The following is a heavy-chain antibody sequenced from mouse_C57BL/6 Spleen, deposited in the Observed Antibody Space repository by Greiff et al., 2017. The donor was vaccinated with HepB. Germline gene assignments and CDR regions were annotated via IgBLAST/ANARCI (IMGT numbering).Heavy chain of an antibody. V-gene: IGHV1-18*01. CDR3: ARGGLRRSSWFAY. J-gene: IGHJ3*01. CDR2: INPNNGGT. CDR1: GYTFTDYN. D-gene: IGHD2-4*01. Sequence: EVKLVESGPELVKPGASVKIPCKASGYTFTDYNMDWVKQSHGKSLEWIGDINPNNGGTIYNQKFKGKATLTVDKSSSTAYMELRSLTSEDTAVYYCARGGLRRSSWFAYWGQGTLVTVSA.